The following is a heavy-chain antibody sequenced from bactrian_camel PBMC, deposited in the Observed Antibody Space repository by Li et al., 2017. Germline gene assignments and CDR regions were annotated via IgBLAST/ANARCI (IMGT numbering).Heavy chain of an antibody. J-gene: IGHJ4*01. CDR2: LTRDVYP. D-gene: IGHD6*01. V-gene: IGHV3S53*01. CDR3: AAGPWYTDEYRY. CDR1: GCTYRPCN. Sequence: HVQLVESGGGSVQAGGSLRLSCAASGCTYRPCNMDWYRQAPGEEREKVAALTRDVYPGYAPSVKGRFTIARDNTKDTVYLQMLGLKSEDTALYYCAAGPWYTDEYRYWGQGTQVTVS.